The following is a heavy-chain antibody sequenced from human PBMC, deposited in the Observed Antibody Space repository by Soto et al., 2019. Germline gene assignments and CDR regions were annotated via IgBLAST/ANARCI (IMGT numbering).Heavy chain of an antibody. CDR1: GFTFSSYS. CDR3: ARGRSGTVWDWFDP. Sequence: GGSLRLSCAASGFTFSSYSMNWVRQAPGKGLEWVSYISSSSSTIYYADSVKGRFTISRDNAKNSLYLQMNSLRAEDTAVYYCARGRSGTVWDWFDPWGQGTLVTVSS. D-gene: IGHD1-1*01. J-gene: IGHJ5*02. CDR2: ISSSSSTI. V-gene: IGHV3-48*01.